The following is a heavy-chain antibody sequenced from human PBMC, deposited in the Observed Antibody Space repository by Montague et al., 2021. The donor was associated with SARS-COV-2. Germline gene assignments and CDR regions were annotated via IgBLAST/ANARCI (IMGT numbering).Heavy chain of an antibody. CDR1: GGSISSYY. V-gene: IGHV4-59*01. CDR2: IYYSGST. J-gene: IGHJ4*02. D-gene: IGHD3-3*01. Sequence: SKTLSLTCTVSGGSISSYYWSWIRQPPGKGLEWIGYIYYSGSTNYNPSLKSRVTISVDTSKNQFSLKLGSVTAADTAVYYCASQVPDFWSGIDYWGQGTLVTVSS. CDR3: ASQVPDFWSGIDY.